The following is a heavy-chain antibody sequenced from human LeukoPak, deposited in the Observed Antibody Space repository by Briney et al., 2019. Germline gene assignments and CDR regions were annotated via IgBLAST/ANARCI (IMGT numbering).Heavy chain of an antibody. CDR1: GGTFSSYA. D-gene: IGHD2-21*02. CDR3: AGDWNDAFDI. J-gene: IGHJ3*02. CDR2: IIPIFGTA. V-gene: IGHV1-69*06. Sequence: SVKVSCKASGGTFSSYAISWVRQAPGQGLEWMGGIIPIFGTANYAQKFQGRVTITADKSTSTAYMELSSLRSEDTAEYYCAGDWNDAFDIWGQGTMVTVSS.